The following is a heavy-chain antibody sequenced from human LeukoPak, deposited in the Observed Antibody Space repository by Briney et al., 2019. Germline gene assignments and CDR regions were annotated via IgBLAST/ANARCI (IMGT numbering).Heavy chain of an antibody. CDR1: GYTFTGYY. Sequence: AASVKVSCKASGYTFTGYYMHWVRQAPGQGLEWMGVINPSSGGTTYAQKFQGRVTMTRDTSTSTVYMDLSSLRSEDTAVYYCARDSYDDYYFDYWGQGTLVTVSS. CDR3: ARDSYDDYYFDY. CDR2: INPSSGGT. J-gene: IGHJ4*02. D-gene: IGHD4-17*01. V-gene: IGHV1-46*01.